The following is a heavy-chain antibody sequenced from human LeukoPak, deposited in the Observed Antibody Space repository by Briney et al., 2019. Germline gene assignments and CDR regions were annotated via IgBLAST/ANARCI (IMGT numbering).Heavy chain of an antibody. Sequence: GGSLRLSCSASGFTFSSYALSRVRQAPGQGLEWVSAISGSGGSTYYADSVKGRFTLSRDNSKNTLFLQMNSLRAEDTAIYYCAKDRSDDSSSWFPPPFDYWGQGTLVTVSS. CDR2: ISGSGGST. CDR3: AKDRSDDSSSWFPPPFDY. CDR1: GFTFSSYA. V-gene: IGHV3-23*01. D-gene: IGHD6-13*01. J-gene: IGHJ4*02.